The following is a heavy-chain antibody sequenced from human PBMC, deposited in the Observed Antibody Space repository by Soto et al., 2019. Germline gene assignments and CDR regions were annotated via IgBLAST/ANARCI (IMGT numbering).Heavy chain of an antibody. CDR1: GYTFTSYG. CDR3: ARDGETYYYDSSGYSGAFDI. V-gene: IGHV1-18*01. J-gene: IGHJ3*02. D-gene: IGHD3-22*01. Sequence: GASVKVSCKASGYTFTSYGISWVRQAPGQGLEWMGWISAYNGNTNYAQKLQGRVTMTTDTSTSTAYMELRSLRSDDTAVYCCARDGETYYYDSSGYSGAFDIWGQGTMVTVSS. CDR2: ISAYNGNT.